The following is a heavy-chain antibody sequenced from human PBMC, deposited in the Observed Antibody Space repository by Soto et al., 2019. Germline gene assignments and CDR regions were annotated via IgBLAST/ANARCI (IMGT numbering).Heavy chain of an antibody. J-gene: IGHJ4*02. CDR2: ISGNGGST. V-gene: IGHV3-64*01. Sequence: EGQLVESGGGLVQPGGSLRLYCAASGFTFSSYAMHWVRQAPGKGLEYVSVISGNGGSTYYANSVKGRFTISRDNSKNTLYLQMGCLRAEDMAVYYCARRGYGLYLDYWGQGTLVTVSS. CDR1: GFTFSSYA. CDR3: ARRGYGLYLDY. D-gene: IGHD3-10*01.